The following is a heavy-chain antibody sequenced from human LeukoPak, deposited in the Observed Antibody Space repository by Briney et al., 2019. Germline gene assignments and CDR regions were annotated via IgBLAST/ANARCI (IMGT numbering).Heavy chain of an antibody. J-gene: IGHJ4*02. CDR3: TTFEYYYDSSGYLSGFDY. Sequence: PGGSLRLSCAASGFTVSSNYMSWVRQAPGRGLEWVSVIYSGGSTYYADSVKGRFTISRDNSKNTLYLQMNSLRAEDTAVYYCTTFEYYYDSSGYLSGFDYWGQGTLVTVSS. V-gene: IGHV3-53*01. CDR1: GFTVSSNY. CDR2: IYSGGST. D-gene: IGHD3-22*01.